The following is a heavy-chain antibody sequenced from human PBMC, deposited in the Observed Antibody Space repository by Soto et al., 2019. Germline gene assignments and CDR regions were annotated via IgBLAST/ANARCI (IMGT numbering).Heavy chain of an antibody. CDR3: PRDKITGLLDY. CDR1: GGSINNYY. V-gene: IGHV4-59*12. Sequence: PSETLSLTCTVSGGSINNYYWSWLRQPPGKGLEWIGYIYYSGSTNYNPSLKSRVTISVDTSKNQFSLKLTSVTAADTAVYYCPRDKITGLLDYWGQGTLVTVSS. J-gene: IGHJ4*02. CDR2: IYYSGST. D-gene: IGHD2-8*02.